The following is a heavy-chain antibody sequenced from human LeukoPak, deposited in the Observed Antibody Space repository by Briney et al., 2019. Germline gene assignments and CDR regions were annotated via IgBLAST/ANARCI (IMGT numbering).Heavy chain of an antibody. V-gene: IGHV3-48*01. J-gene: IGHJ4*02. CDR2: ISSSSSTI. CDR1: GFTFSSYS. Sequence: PGGSLRLSCAASGFTFSSYSMNWVRQAPGKGLEWVSYISSSSSTIYYADSVKGRFTISRDNAKNSLYLQMNSLRAEDTAVYYCARAYSSGWYFNYFDYWGQGTLVTVSS. CDR3: ARAYSSGWYFNYFDY. D-gene: IGHD6-19*01.